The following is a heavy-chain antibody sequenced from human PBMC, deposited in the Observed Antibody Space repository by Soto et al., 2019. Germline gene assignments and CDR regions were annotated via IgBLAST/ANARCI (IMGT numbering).Heavy chain of an antibody. Sequence: WXSLRLSCSASGFTFSMFSMHWVRQAPGKGLEYVSGISSNGDSTYYADSVKGRFTISRDNSKNTLYLQMSSLRAVDTAVYYCVHPRSTVQIPPTWGQGTLVTVS. D-gene: IGHD4-17*01. CDR3: VHPRSTVQIPPT. V-gene: IGHV3-64D*06. CDR2: ISSNGDST. J-gene: IGHJ5*02. CDR1: GFTFSMFS.